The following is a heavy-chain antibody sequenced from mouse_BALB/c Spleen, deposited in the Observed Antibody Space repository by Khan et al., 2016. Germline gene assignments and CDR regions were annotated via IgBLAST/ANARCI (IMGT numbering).Heavy chain of an antibody. Sequence: VQLQQPGPVLVKPGTSVKMSCKASGYTFTPYIIHWAKQKPGQGLEWIGYVNPYTDGTQYNEKFKHKATLTSDKSSSTAYMDLSSLTSADSAVXDFARGGLRGQGTTLTVS. J-gene: IGHJ2*01. CDR2: VNPYTDGT. V-gene: IGHV1S136*01. D-gene: IGHD3-1*01. CDR1: GYTFTPYI. CDR3: ARGGL.